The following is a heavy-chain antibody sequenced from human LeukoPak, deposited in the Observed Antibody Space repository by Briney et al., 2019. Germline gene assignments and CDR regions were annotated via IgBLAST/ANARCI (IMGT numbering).Heavy chain of an antibody. J-gene: IGHJ6*02. CDR1: GFTFSSYA. D-gene: IGHD5-18*01. CDR3: AKDLNSYGYYYYGMDV. CDR2: ISGSGGGT. Sequence: PGGSLRLSCAASGFTFSSYAMSWVRQAPGKGLEWVSSISGSGGGTYYADSVKGRFTISRDNSKNTLYLQMNSLRAEDTAVYYCAKDLNSYGYYYYGMDVWGQGTTVTVSS. V-gene: IGHV3-23*01.